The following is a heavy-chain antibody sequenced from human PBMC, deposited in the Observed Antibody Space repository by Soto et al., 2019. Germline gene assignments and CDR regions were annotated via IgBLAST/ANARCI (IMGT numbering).Heavy chain of an antibody. CDR2: IIPIFGTA. D-gene: IGHD3-22*01. CDR3: ARKRVDYDSSGYYFDY. CDR1: GGTFSSYA. Sequence: ASVKVSCKASGGTFSSYAISWVRQAPGQGLEWMGGIIPIFGTANYAQKFQGRVTITADESTSTAYMELSSLRSEDTAVYYCARKRVDYDSSGYYFDYWGQGTLVTVSS. J-gene: IGHJ4*02. V-gene: IGHV1-69*13.